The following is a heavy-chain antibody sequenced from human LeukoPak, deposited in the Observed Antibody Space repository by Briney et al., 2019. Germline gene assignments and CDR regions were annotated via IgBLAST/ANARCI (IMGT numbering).Heavy chain of an antibody. CDR1: GFTFSSYS. Sequence: GGSLRLSCAASGFTFSSYSMNWVRQAPGKGLEWVGRIKSKSDGGTTDYAAPVKGRFTISRDDSKNTLFLQVNSLKIEDTAVYYCTTVTLRPVGLWGQGTLVTVSS. D-gene: IGHD3-10*01. CDR2: IKSKSDGGTT. CDR3: TTVTLRPVGL. J-gene: IGHJ4*02. V-gene: IGHV3-15*05.